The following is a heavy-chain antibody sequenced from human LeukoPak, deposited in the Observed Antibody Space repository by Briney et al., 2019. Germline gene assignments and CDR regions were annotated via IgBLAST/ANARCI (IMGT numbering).Heavy chain of an antibody. Sequence: SETLSLTCTVSGGSISSGGYYWSWIRQPPGKGLEWIGYIYHSGSTYYNPSLKSRVTISVDRSKNQFSLKLSSVTAADTAVYYCARRSEHFGVVTDYWGQGTLVTVSS. CDR3: ARRSEHFGVVTDY. CDR1: GGSISSGGYY. CDR2: IYHSGST. J-gene: IGHJ4*02. V-gene: IGHV4-30-2*01. D-gene: IGHD3-3*01.